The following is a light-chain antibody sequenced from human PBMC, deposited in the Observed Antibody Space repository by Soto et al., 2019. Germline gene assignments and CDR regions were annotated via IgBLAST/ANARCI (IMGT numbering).Light chain of an antibody. V-gene: IGKV1-27*01. CDR2: AAS. CDR1: QGIGVY. J-gene: IGKJ4*01. CDR3: QKYNSAPLT. Sequence: DIQMTQSPSSVSASLGDRVTITCRASQGIGVYLAWFQQKPGNVPKLLIYAASTLQSGVPSRFSGSGSGTDFTLTISRPQPEDVATYYCQKYNSAPLTFGGGTKVEIK.